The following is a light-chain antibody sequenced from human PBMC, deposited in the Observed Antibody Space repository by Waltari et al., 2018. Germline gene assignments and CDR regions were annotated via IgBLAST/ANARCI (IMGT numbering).Light chain of an antibody. CDR1: QSVSSSY. V-gene: IGKV3-20*01. CDR3: QQHGTSPFT. J-gene: IGKJ2*01. Sequence: DIVLTQSPGTLSLSPRERATLSCRASQSVSSSYLAWYQQKPGQAPRLPIYGASSRATGIPDRISGSGSGTDFTLTLSSLEPEDFAVYYCQQHGTSPFTFGQGTKVEIK. CDR2: GAS.